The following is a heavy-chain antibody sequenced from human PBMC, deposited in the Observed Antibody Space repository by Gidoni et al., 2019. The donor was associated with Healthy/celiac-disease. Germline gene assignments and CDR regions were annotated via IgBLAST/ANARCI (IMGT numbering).Heavy chain of an antibody. D-gene: IGHD6-13*01. CDR2: IYYSGST. J-gene: IGHJ4*02. V-gene: IGHV4-39*01. CDR3: ARRLIAAFDY. CDR1: CGSISSSSSD. Sequence: QLQLQYSATGLVKPSWPLSPTFPVSCGSISSSSSDWGWSRKPPGKGLVWIGSIYYSGSTYYNPSLKSRVTISVDTSKNQFSLKLSSVTAADTAVYYCARRLIAAFDYWGQGTLVTVSS.